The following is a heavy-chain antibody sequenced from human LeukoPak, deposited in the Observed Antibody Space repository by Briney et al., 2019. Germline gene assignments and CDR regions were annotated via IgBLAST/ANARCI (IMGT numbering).Heavy chain of an antibody. CDR2: IYYSGST. Sequence: PSETLSLTCTVSGGSISSYYWSWIRQPPGKGLEWIGYIYYSGSTNYNPSLKSRVTISVDTSKNQFSLKLSSLTAADTAVYYCARAVIYYFDYWGQGTLVTVSS. V-gene: IGHV4-59*12. D-gene: IGHD2/OR15-2a*01. CDR1: GGSISSYY. CDR3: ARAVIYYFDY. J-gene: IGHJ4*02.